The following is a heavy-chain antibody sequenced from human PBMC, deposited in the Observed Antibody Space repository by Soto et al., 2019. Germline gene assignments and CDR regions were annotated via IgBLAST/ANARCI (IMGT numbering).Heavy chain of an antibody. CDR1: GGTFSSYA. Sequence: QVQLVQSGAEVKKPGSSVKVSCKASGGTFSSYAISWVRQAPGQGLEWMGGIIPIFGTANYAQKFQGRVTITADESTSTAYMELSSLRSEDTAVYYCARTDIVVVPAASNWFDPLGPGNPGHRLL. V-gene: IGHV1-69*01. J-gene: IGHJ5*02. CDR3: ARTDIVVVPAASNWFDP. D-gene: IGHD2-2*01. CDR2: IIPIFGTA.